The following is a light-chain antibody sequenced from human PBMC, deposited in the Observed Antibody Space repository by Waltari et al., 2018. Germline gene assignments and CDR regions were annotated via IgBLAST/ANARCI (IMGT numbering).Light chain of an antibody. CDR1: QSVSRT. V-gene: IGKV3-20*01. Sequence: EIVLTQSPGTLSLSPGERATLPCRASQSVSRTLAWYQQQPGPAPSLLIYAASTRAPGIPDRFSGSGSGTDFSLTISRLEPEDFAVYYCQHYVRLPATFGQGTKVEIK. CDR2: AAS. J-gene: IGKJ1*01. CDR3: QHYVRLPAT.